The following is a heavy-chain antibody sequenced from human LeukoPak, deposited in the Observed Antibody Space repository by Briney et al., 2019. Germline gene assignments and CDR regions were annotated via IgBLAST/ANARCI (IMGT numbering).Heavy chain of an antibody. CDR3: AKAAIYGDYSWFDA. Sequence: GGSLRLSCAASRFTFSSYAMSWVRQGPGRGLEWVSTIIGSGDTAYYTDSVKGRFTLSRDNSKNTLYLQMNSLGAEDTAVYYCAKAAIYGDYSWFDAWGQGTLVTVSS. CDR1: RFTFSSYA. V-gene: IGHV3-23*01. CDR2: IIGSGDTA. D-gene: IGHD4-17*01. J-gene: IGHJ5*02.